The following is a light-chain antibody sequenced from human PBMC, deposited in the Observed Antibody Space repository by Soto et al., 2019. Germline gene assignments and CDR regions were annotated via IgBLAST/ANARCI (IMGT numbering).Light chain of an antibody. J-gene: IGLJ1*01. Sequence: QSALTQPPSVSGSPGQSVTISCTGTSSDVGNYDRVSWYQQPPGTAPKLTLNEVSNRPSGVPDRFSGSKSCNTASLTISGLQAEDEADYYCSSYTSRTNLVFGTGTKLTVL. V-gene: IGLV2-18*02. CDR1: SSDVGNYDR. CDR2: EVS. CDR3: SSYTSRTNLV.